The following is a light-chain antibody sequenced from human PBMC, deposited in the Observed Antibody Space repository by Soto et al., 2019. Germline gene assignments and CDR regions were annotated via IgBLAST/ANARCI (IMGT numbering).Light chain of an antibody. J-gene: IGLJ2*01. CDR2: DVS. Sequence: QSALTQPASVSGTPGQSITVSCIGTSSDIGRYNYVSWYQQHPGRAPKLIIRDVSSRPSGFPTRFSGSKSGNSASLTISGLQVEDEAYYFCSSYASSNAQLFGGGTKLTVL. CDR3: SSYASSNAQL. CDR1: SSDIGRYNY. V-gene: IGLV2-14*03.